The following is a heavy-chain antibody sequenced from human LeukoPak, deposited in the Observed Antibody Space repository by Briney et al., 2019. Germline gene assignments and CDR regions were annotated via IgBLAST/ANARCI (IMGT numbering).Heavy chain of an antibody. CDR2: ISSTSSYI. D-gene: IGHD5-12*01. V-gene: IGHV3-21*01. CDR3: ARGPSGYHNT. CDR1: GFTFSSYA. Sequence: GGSLRLSCAASGFTFSSYAMNWVRQAPGKGLEWVSSISSTSSYIYYADSVKGRFTISRDNAKNSLYLQMNSLRAEDTAVYYCARGPSGYHNTGGQGTLVTVSS. J-gene: IGHJ4*02.